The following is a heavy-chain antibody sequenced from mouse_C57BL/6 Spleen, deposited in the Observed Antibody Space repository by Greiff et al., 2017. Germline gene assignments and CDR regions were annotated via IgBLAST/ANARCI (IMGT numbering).Heavy chain of an antibody. CDR2: ISSGSSTI. J-gene: IGHJ4*01. V-gene: IGHV5-17*01. CDR3: VRQVVAHYYAMDY. D-gene: IGHD1-1*01. Sequence: DVKLVESGGGLVKPGGSLKLSCAASGFTFSDYGMHWVRQAPEKGLEWVAYISSGSSTIYYADTVKGRFTISRDNAKNTLFLQMTSLRSEDTAMYYCVRQVVAHYYAMDYWGQGTSVTVSS. CDR1: GFTFSDYG.